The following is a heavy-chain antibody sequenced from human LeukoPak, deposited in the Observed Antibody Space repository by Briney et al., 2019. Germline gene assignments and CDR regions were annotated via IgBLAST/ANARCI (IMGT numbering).Heavy chain of an antibody. V-gene: IGHV3-30*04. D-gene: IGHD5-24*01. CDR2: ISYDGSNK. Sequence: PGGSLRLSCAASGFTFSSYAMHWVRQAPGKGLEWVAVISYDGSNKYYADSVKGRFTISRDNSKNTLYLQMNSLRAEDTAVYYCAKLDGYDHIDYWGQGTLVTVSS. CDR1: GFTFSSYA. CDR3: AKLDGYDHIDY. J-gene: IGHJ4*02.